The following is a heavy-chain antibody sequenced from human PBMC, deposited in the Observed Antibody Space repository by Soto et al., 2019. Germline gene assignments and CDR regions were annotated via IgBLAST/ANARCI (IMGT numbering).Heavy chain of an antibody. D-gene: IGHD1-1*01. CDR1: GFNVSSDY. V-gene: IGHV3-66*01. CDR3: AQDLDFSYEGPLPFDY. CDR2: LYSGGST. Sequence: PVGSLRLSCAASGFNVSSDYMTWVRQAPGKGLEWVSILYSGGSTYYADSVTGRFTISRDNSKNTLYLQMNSLRAEDTAVYYCAQDLDFSYEGPLPFDYWGQGTLVPGSS. J-gene: IGHJ4*02.